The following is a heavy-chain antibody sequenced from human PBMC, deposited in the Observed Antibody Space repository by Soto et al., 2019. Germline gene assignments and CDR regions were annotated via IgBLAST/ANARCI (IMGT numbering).Heavy chain of an antibody. D-gene: IGHD3-9*01. CDR2: INHSGST. J-gene: IGHJ6*02. V-gene: IGHV4-34*01. CDR1: GGSFSGYY. CDR3: AREDDILTGRRYYYYGMAV. Sequence: SETLSLTCAVYGGSFSGYYWSWIRQPPGKGLEWIGEINHSGSTNYNPSLKSRVTISVDTSKNQFSLKLSSVTAADTAVYYCAREDDILTGRRYYYYGMAVWGQGTTVTVSS.